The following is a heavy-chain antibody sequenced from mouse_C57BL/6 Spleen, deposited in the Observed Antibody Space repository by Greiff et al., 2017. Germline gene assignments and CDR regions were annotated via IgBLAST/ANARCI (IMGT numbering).Heavy chain of an antibody. CDR1: GYTFTSYW. J-gene: IGHJ4*01. D-gene: IGHD2-1*01. CDR2: IDPSDSYT. V-gene: IGHV1-50*01. Sequence: QVQLQQPGAELVKPGASVKLSCKASGYTFTSYWMQWVNQRPGQGLEWIGEIDPSDSYTNYNQKFKGKATLTVDTSSSTAYMQLSSLTSEDSAVYYCARSPEGISYGKDYAMDYWGQGTSVTVSS. CDR3: ARSPEGISYGKDYAMDY.